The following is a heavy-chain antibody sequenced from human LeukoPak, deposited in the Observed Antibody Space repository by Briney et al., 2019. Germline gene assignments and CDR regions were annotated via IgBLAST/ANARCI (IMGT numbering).Heavy chain of an antibody. D-gene: IGHD6-25*01. Sequence: SETLSLTCAVYGGSFTSYYWSWIRQPPGKGLEWIGEISHTGHTNYNPSLKSRVSMSVETSKNQLSLILTSVTAADTAVYYCARGPYSSDAGYWGQGTLVTVSS. V-gene: IGHV4-34*01. CDR2: ISHTGHT. CDR3: ARGPYSSDAGY. J-gene: IGHJ4*02. CDR1: GGSFTSYY.